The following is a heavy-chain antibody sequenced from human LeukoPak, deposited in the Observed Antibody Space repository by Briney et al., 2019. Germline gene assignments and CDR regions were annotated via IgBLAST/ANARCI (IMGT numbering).Heavy chain of an antibody. CDR3: ARIGVAGANSDY. Sequence: AGGSLRLSCAASGFSFSSFAMTWVRQAPGKGLEWVSAISGGGVGTYYADSVKGRFTISRDNSKNTLHLQMNSLRADDTAVYYCARIGVAGANSDYWGQGTLVTVSS. CDR2: ISGGGVGT. J-gene: IGHJ4*02. D-gene: IGHD6-19*01. V-gene: IGHV3-23*01. CDR1: GFSFSSFA.